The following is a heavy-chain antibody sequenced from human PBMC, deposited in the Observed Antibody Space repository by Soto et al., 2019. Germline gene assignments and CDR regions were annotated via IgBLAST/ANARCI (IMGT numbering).Heavy chain of an antibody. CDR1: GFTFSRYG. V-gene: IGHV3-21*01. J-gene: IGHJ5*01. CDR2: ISSSTSYV. D-gene: IGHD2-2*01. CDR3: ARDPSEGRVGNWFES. Sequence: GGSMRLSCAASGFTFSRYGMNWVRQAPGKGLEWVSSISSSTSYVYYADSVKGRFSVSRDNAKKILYLEMYALRTEDTAVYYCARDPSEGRVGNWFESWGQGTLVTVSS.